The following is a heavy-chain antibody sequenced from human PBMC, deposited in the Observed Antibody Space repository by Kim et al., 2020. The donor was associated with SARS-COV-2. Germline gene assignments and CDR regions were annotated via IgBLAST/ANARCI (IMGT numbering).Heavy chain of an antibody. J-gene: IGHJ4*02. CDR2: ISNDGSNK. CDR3: ARAPYGAGATVDY. D-gene: IGHD3-10*01. CDR1: GFTFSSYA. V-gene: IGHV3-30*04. Sequence: GGSLRLSCAASGFTFSSYAMHWVRQAPGKGLEWVSVISNDGSNKYYADSVKGRFTISRDNSKNTLYLQMNSLRAEDTAVYYCARAPYGAGATVDYWGQGTLVTVSS.